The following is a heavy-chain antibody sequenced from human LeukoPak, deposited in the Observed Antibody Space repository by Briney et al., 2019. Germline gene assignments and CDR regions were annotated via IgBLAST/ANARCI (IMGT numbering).Heavy chain of an antibody. CDR2: LNGGGSTT. D-gene: IGHD6-13*01. J-gene: IGHJ4*02. CDR1: GFTLSDYN. CDR3: AKTLQQLVPDYFDY. Sequence: GGSLRLSCAASGFTLSDYNMNCIRQAPGKGLEWVSYLNGGGSTTYYADSVKGRFTVSRDNSKNTLYLQMNSLRAEDTTVYYCAKTLQQLVPDYFDYWGQGTLVTVSS. V-gene: IGHV3-48*01.